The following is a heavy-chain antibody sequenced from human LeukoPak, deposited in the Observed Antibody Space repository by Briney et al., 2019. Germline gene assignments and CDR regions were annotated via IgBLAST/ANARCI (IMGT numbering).Heavy chain of an antibody. D-gene: IGHD3-3*01. CDR2: INHSGST. CDR3: ARERFLEWSLLGDF. Sequence: SETLSLTCAVYGGSFSGYYWSWIRQPPGKGLEWIGEINHSGSTNYNPSLKSRVTISVDTSKNQFSLKLSSVTAADTAVYYCARERFLEWSLLGDFWGKGTTVTVSS. CDR1: GGSFSGYY. V-gene: IGHV4-34*01. J-gene: IGHJ6*04.